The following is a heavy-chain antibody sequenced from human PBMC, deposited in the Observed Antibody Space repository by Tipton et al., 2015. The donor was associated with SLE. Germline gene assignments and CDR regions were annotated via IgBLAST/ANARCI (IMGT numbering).Heavy chain of an antibody. J-gene: IGHJ4*02. Sequence: QSGPEVKKPGASEKVSCKASGYTVTSYGISRVRQAPGQGLEWMGWISAYNGNTNYAQKLQGRVTMTTDTSTSTAYMELRSLRSDDTAVYYCARPPRGGYYFSFDYWGQGTLVTVSS. CDR2: ISAYNGNT. CDR3: ARPPRGGYYFSFDY. D-gene: IGHD3-22*01. V-gene: IGHV1-18*01. CDR1: GYTVTSYG.